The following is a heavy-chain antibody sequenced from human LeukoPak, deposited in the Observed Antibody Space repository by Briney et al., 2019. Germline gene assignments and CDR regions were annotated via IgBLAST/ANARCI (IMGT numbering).Heavy chain of an antibody. Sequence: SETLSLTCTVSGGSISSYYWSWIRQPPGKGLEWIGYIYYSGSTNYNPSLKSRVTISVDTSKNQFSLKLSSVTAADTAVYYCARARDYYGSGSYWHYYYYMDVWGKGTTVTVSS. J-gene: IGHJ6*03. V-gene: IGHV4-59*01. CDR1: GGSISSYY. CDR2: IYYSGST. D-gene: IGHD3-10*01. CDR3: ARARDYYGSGSYWHYYYYMDV.